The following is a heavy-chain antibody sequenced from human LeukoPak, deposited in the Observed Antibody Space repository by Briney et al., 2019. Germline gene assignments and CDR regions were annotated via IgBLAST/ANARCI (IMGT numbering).Heavy chain of an antibody. CDR2: MSPNSGNT. J-gene: IGHJ4*02. CDR3: ARFASSSWYYLDY. V-gene: IGHV1-8*03. Sequence: ASVKVSCKASGYSFSNFEINWVRQVPGQGLEWMGWMSPNSGNTGYSQKFQDRVTFTRDTSIATAYMELSNLRSDDTAVYYCARFASSSWYYLDYWAQGTLVTVSS. D-gene: IGHD6-13*01. CDR1: GYSFSNFE.